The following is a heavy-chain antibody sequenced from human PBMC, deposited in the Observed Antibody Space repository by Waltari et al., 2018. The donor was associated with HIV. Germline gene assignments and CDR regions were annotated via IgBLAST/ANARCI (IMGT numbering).Heavy chain of an antibody. V-gene: IGHV3-30*18. Sequence: FSSYGMHWVRQAPGKGLEWVVVISYDGSNKYYADSVKGRFTISRDNSKNTLYLQMNSLRAEDTAVYYCAKDRHGVTIYGMDVWGQGTTVTVSS. CDR2: ISYDGSNK. D-gene: IGHD4-17*01. CDR3: AKDRHGVTIYGMDV. J-gene: IGHJ6*02. CDR1: FSSYG.